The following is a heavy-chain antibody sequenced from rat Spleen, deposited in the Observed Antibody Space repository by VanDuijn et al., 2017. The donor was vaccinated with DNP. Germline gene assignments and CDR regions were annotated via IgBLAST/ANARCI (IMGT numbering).Heavy chain of an antibody. J-gene: IGHJ2*01. Sequence: EVQLVETGGGLVQPGRSLKLSCVASGFTFSSYWMFWVRQAPGKGLEWVVSINTDGGSTYYPDSVKGRFTISRDNAKSTLYLQMNSLRSEDMATYYCIRWNSGHFDYWGQGVMVTVSS. V-gene: IGHV5-58*01. CDR1: GFTFSSYW. CDR2: INTDGGST. CDR3: IRWNSGHFDY. D-gene: IGHD4-3*01.